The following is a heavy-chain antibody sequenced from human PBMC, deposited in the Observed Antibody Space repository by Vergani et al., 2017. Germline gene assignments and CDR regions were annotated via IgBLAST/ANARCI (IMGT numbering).Heavy chain of an antibody. Sequence: QVQLVQSGAEVKKPGASVKVSCKASGYTFTSYDINWVRQATGQGLEWMGWMNPNSGNTGYAQKFQGRVTMTRNTSISTAYMELSSLRSEDTAMYYCARGLDPYYYDSSGFNDYWGQGTLVTVSS. J-gene: IGHJ4*02. CDR2: MNPNSGNT. D-gene: IGHD3-22*01. V-gene: IGHV1-8*01. CDR1: GYTFTSYD. CDR3: ARGLDPYYYDSSGFNDY.